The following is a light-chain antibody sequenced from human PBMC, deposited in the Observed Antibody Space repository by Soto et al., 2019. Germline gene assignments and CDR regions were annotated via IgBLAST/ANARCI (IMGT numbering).Light chain of an antibody. V-gene: IGLV1-51*01. CDR3: GTWDSSLSVGYV. CDR2: DNN. J-gene: IGLJ1*01. CDR1: NSNIGTNH. Sequence: QSVLTQPPSVSAAPGQKVTISCSGSNSNIGTNHVSWYQQLPGTVPKLLIYDNNNRPSGIPDRFSGSRSGTSATLDITGLQTGDEAEYYCGTWDSSLSVGYVFGTGTKLTVL.